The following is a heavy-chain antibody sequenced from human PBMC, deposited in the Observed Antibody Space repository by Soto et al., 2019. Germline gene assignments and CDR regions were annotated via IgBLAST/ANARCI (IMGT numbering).Heavy chain of an antibody. CDR1: GGSISSYY. Sequence: SETLALTCTVSGGSISSYYWSWIRQPPGKGLEWIGYIYYSGSTNYNPSLKSRVTMSVDTSKNQFSLKLSSVTAADTAVYYCARGIGYYDILTGYYLLGMDVWGQGTTVTVSS. J-gene: IGHJ6*02. CDR3: ARGIGYYDILTGYYLLGMDV. D-gene: IGHD3-9*01. CDR2: IYYSGST. V-gene: IGHV4-59*12.